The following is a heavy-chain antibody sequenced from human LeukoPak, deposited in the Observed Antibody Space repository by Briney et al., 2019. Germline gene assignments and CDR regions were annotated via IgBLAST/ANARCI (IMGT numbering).Heavy chain of an antibody. CDR1: GGSISSGGYY. Sequence: QASETLSLTCTVSGGSISSGGYYWSWIRQPPGKGLEWIGYIYHSGSTYYNPSLKSRVTISVDRSKNQFSLKLSSVTAADTAVYYCARDRRTGDHGAFDYWGQGTLVTVSS. D-gene: IGHD4-17*01. J-gene: IGHJ4*02. CDR2: IYHSGST. CDR3: ARDRRTGDHGAFDY. V-gene: IGHV4-30-2*01.